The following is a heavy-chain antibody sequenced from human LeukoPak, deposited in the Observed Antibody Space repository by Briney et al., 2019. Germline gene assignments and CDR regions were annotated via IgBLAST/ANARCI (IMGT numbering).Heavy chain of an antibody. CDR3: ARDYDSTGDERDYYYYMDV. J-gene: IGHJ6*03. CDR1: GFIFSDYY. D-gene: IGHD3-22*01. V-gene: IGHV3-11*04. Sequence: PGGSLRLSCAASGFIFSDYYMSWFRQAPGKGLEWVSYISSSGRTTYHSDSVKGRFTISRDNAKNSLYLQMKSLRAQDTAVYYCARDYDSTGDERDYYYYMDVWGKGTTVTVSS. CDR2: ISSSGRTT.